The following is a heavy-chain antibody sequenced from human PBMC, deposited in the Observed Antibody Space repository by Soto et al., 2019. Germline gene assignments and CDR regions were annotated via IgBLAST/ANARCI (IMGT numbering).Heavy chain of an antibody. CDR1: GFTFSSYA. D-gene: IGHD2-15*01. J-gene: IGHJ5*02. CDR3: VKGVAANLNWFDP. Sequence: GSLRLSCSASGFTFSSYAMHWVRQAPGKGLEYVSAISSNGGTTYYADSVKGRFTISRDNSKNTLYLQMSSLRAEDTAVYYCVKGVAANLNWFDPWGQGTLVTVSS. V-gene: IGHV3-64D*06. CDR2: ISSNGGTT.